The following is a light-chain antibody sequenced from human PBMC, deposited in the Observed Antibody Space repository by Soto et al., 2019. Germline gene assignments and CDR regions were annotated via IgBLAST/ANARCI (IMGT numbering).Light chain of an antibody. CDR1: QGIRND. J-gene: IGKJ1*01. CDR3: LQHNSFPPWK. V-gene: IGKV1-17*02. CDR2: AAS. Sequence: DIQMTQSPSSLSAAVGDRVTIACRASQGIRNDLNWYQQKPGKAPKRLIYAASSLDSGVPSRFSGSGYETEFTLTISDLQPADFATYFCLQHNSFPPWKFGQGTKVEVK.